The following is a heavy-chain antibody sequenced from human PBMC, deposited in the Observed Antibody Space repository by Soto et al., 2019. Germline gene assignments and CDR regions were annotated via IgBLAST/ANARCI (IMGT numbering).Heavy chain of an antibody. V-gene: IGHV3-33*01. Sequence: GGSLRLSCAASGFTFSSYGMHWVRQAPGKGLEWVAVIWFDGSNKYHADSVKGRFTISRDNSKSTLYLQMNSLRAEDTAVYYCARALQTGLIYYMDVWGKGTTVTVSS. CDR2: IWFDGSNK. D-gene: IGHD3-10*01. J-gene: IGHJ6*03. CDR1: GFTFSSYG. CDR3: ARALQTGLIYYMDV.